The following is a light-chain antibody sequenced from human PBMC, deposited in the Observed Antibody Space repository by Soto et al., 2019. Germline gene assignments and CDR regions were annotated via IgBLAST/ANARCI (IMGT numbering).Light chain of an antibody. CDR2: GAS. J-gene: IGKJ2*01. CDR3: EQYDEWPPSYT. V-gene: IGKV3-15*01. CDR1: QCVSSN. Sequence: EIVMTQSPATLSVSPGERATLSCRASQCVSSNLAWYQQKPGQAPRLLIYGASTRATGIPARISGSGSGTECTLTISSLQSEDFAIYYCEQYDEWPPSYTFGQGTKLGI.